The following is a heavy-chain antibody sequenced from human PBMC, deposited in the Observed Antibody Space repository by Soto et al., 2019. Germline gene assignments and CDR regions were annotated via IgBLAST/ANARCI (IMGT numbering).Heavy chain of an antibody. CDR2: ISSSSSTI. CDR1: GFTFSSYS. CDR3: ARDLSPPYSLGGYFDY. Sequence: GGSLRLSCAASGFTFSSYSMNWVRQAPGKGLEWVSYISSSSSTIYYADSVKGRFTISRDNAKNSLYLQMNSLRAEDTAVYYCARDLSPPYSLGGYFDYWGQGTLVTVSS. J-gene: IGHJ4*02. D-gene: IGHD6-13*01. V-gene: IGHV3-48*04.